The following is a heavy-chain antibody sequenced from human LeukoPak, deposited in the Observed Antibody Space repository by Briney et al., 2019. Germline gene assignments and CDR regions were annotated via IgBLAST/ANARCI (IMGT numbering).Heavy chain of an antibody. V-gene: IGHV4-59*08. Sequence: SETLSLTCTVSGGSISGYYWSWIRQPPGKALGWIAYIDYSGDTNSNPSLKSRVTTSVDRSKNQFSLRLNSVTAADTAFYYCARHPPGLRYFDPWGQGTLVTVSS. CDR2: IDYSGDT. CDR3: ARHPPGLRYFDP. J-gene: IGHJ5*02. D-gene: IGHD3-9*01. CDR1: GGSISGYY.